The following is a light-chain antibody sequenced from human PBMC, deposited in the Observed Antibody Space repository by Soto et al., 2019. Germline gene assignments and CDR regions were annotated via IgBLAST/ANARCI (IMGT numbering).Light chain of an antibody. J-gene: IGKJ1*01. V-gene: IGKV4-1*01. CDR1: QSVLYSSNNKNY. CDR3: QQYFRPWT. Sequence: DIVMTQSPDSLAMSLGERATINCKSSQSVLYSSNNKNYLAWYQQKPGQPPKLLIYWASTRESGVPDRFSGSGSGTDFPLTISRLQAEDVAVYYCQQYFRPWTFGQGTKVEIK. CDR2: WAS.